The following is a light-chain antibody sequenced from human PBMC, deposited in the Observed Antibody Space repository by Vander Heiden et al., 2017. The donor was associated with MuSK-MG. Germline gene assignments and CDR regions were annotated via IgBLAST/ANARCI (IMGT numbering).Light chain of an antibody. CDR1: QSISSW. J-gene: IGKJ1*01. CDR2: KAS. CDR3: QQYNSYSGT. V-gene: IGKV1-5*03. Sequence: DIQMTQSPSTLSASVGDRVTITCRARQSISSWLAWYQQKPGKAPKLLIYKASSLESGVPSSFSGSGSGTEFTLTISSLQPDDFATYYCQQYNSYSGTFGQGTKVEIK.